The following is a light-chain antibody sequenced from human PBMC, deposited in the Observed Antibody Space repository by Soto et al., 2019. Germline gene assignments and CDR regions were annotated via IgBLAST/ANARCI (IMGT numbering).Light chain of an antibody. CDR3: SSYTSSNTQV. J-gene: IGLJ1*01. CDR1: SSDVGGYNY. Sequence: LTHPASVSGSPGQSITISCTGTSSDVGGYNYVSWYQQHPGKAPKLMIYEVTNRPSGVSHRFSGSQSGNTASLTISGLQSEDEAEYYCSSYTSSNTQVFGTGTKVTVL. V-gene: IGLV2-14*01. CDR2: EVT.